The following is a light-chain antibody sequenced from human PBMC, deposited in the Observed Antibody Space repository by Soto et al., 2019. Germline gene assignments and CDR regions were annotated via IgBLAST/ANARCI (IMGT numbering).Light chain of an antibody. V-gene: IGKV3-20*01. Sequence: EIVLTQSPGTLSLSPGEGATLSCRASLTISNNFIAWYQQKRGRAPRLVFHSATTRANAFPSRFSASGSGTDFTLTISRLEPEDFALYYCQVYGISPWTFGQGTKLEI. CDR1: LTISNNF. J-gene: IGKJ1*01. CDR2: SAT. CDR3: QVYGISPWT.